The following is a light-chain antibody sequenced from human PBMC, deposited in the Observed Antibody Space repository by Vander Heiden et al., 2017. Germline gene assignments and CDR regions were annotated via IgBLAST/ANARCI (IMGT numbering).Light chain of an antibody. CDR1: NIGSKS. CDR3: QVWDTSAEVYV. J-gene: IGLJ1*01. Sequence: SYVLTQPPSVSVAPGQTARITCGGNNIGSKSVHWYRQKPGQAPVLVGYGDSDRPSGIPERISGSNAGNTATLTISRVEAGDEADYYCQVWDTSAEVYVFGTGTKVTVL. V-gene: IGLV3-21*02. CDR2: GDS.